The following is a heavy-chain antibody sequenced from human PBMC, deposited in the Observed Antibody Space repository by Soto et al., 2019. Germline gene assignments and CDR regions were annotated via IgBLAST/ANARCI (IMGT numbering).Heavy chain of an antibody. CDR2: VHSDGTTT. CDR3: ARGDRGGFDL. J-gene: IGHJ3*01. CDR1: GFTLEYYW. D-gene: IGHD3-10*01. Sequence: PGGSLRLSCSASGFTLEYYWMHWVRQAPGKGLVWVSRVHSDGTTTTYADSVKGRFTISRDNARNTVSLQMSSLRAEDTAIYYCARGDRGGFDLWGHGTVVTVSS. V-gene: IGHV3-74*01.